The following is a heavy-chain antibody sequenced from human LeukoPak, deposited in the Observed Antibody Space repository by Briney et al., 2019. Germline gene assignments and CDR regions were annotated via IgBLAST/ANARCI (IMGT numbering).Heavy chain of an antibody. V-gene: IGHV4-39*01. CDR2: IYYSGST. D-gene: IGHD3-3*01. CDR1: GGSISSSSYY. CDR3: ARLRGSGPPVDY. J-gene: IGHJ4*02. Sequence: SETLSLTCTVSGGSISSSSYYWGWIRQPPGKGLEWIGSIYYSGSTYYNPSLKSRVTISVDTSKNQFSLKLSSVTAADTAVYYCARLRGSGPPVDYWGQGTLVTVSS.